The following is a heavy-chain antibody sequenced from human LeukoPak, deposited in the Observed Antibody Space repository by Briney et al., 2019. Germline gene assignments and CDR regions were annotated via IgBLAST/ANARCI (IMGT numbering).Heavy chain of an antibody. J-gene: IGHJ6*03. CDR2: IWYDGSNK. D-gene: IGHD6-13*01. V-gene: IGHV3-33*01. CDR3: ARVSGSSWYYYYYYYMDV. CDR1: GFTFKNYG. Sequence: GGSLRLSCAASGFTFKNYGMHWVRQAPGKGLEWVAVIWYDGSNKNYADSVKGRFTISRDNSKNTLYLQMNSLRAEDTAVYYCARVSGSSWYYYYYYYMDVWGKGTTVTVSS.